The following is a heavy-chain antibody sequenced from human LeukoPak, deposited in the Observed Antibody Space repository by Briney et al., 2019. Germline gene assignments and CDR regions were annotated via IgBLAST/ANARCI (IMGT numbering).Heavy chain of an antibody. D-gene: IGHD4-23*01. J-gene: IGHJ4*02. Sequence: ASVKVSCKASGYTFTGYYMHWVRQAPGQGLEWMGWINPNSGGANYAQKLQGRVTMTTDTSTNTAYMELRSLRSDDTAVYYCARGDMTTVATTDYWGQGTLVTVSS. V-gene: IGHV1-2*02. CDR1: GYTFTGYY. CDR2: INPNSGGA. CDR3: ARGDMTTVATTDY.